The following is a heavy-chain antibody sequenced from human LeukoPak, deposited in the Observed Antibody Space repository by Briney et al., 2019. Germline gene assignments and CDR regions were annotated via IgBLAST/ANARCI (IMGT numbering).Heavy chain of an antibody. D-gene: IGHD2-15*01. CDR1: GFTFSWYW. V-gene: IGHV3-74*01. J-gene: IGHJ4*02. CDR2: INTDGSST. CDR3: AKDQDVVVVAATH. Sequence: PGGSLRLSCAASGFTFSWYWMHWVRQAPGKGLVWVSRINTDGSSTSYADSVKGRMTISRDNAKNTLYLQMNSLSVEDTAVYYCAKDQDVVVVAATHWGQGTLVTVSS.